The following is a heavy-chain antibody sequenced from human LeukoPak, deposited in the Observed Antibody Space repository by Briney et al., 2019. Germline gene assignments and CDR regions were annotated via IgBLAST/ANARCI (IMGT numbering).Heavy chain of an antibody. CDR2: ISDSGGRT. J-gene: IGHJ4*02. D-gene: IGHD3-22*01. CDR1: GITLSNYG. CDR3: AKRGVVIRVILVGFHKEAYYFDS. Sequence: GGSLRLSCAVSGITLSNYGMSWVRQAPGKGLEWVAGISDSGGRTTYADSVKARFTMSRDNPKNTLYLQMNSLGAEDTAVYFCAKRGVVIRVILVGFHKEAYYFDSWGQGALVTVSS. V-gene: IGHV3-23*01.